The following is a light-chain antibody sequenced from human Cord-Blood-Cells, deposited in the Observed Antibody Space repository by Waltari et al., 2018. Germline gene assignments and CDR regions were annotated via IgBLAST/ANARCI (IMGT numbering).Light chain of an antibody. CDR2: DAS. CDR3: QQRSNWPPFT. CDR1: QSASSY. J-gene: IGKJ3*01. V-gene: IGKV3-11*01. Sequence: EIVLTQSPATLSLSPGERATLSCRVSQSASSYLAWYQQKPGQAPRLLIYDASNRATGIPARFSGSGSGTDFTLTISSLEPEDFAVYYCQQRSNWPPFTFGPGTKVDIK.